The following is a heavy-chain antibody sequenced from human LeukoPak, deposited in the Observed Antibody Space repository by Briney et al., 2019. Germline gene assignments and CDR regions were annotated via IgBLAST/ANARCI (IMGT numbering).Heavy chain of an antibody. V-gene: IGHV3-30*02. CDR3: ARGPALRYFDWLVKYYFDY. CDR1: GFTFSSYG. D-gene: IGHD3-9*01. Sequence: GGSLRLSCAASGFTFSSYGMHWVRQAPGKGLEWVAFIRYDGSNKYYADSVKGRFTISRDNSKNTLYLQMNSLRAEDTAVYYCARGPALRYFDWLVKYYFDYWGQGTLVTVSS. CDR2: IRYDGSNK. J-gene: IGHJ4*02.